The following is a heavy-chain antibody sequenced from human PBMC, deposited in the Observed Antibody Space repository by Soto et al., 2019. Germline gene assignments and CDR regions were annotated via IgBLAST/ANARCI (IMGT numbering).Heavy chain of an antibody. Sequence: LRLSCVASGFTFSTYAMSWVRQAPGKGLEWVSALTPSGGETYYADSVKGRFTISRDNSMNALYLQMNSLRVEDTAVYYCAHPRGYGVFDAYDIWGQGTMVTVSS. D-gene: IGHD4-17*01. CDR3: AHPRGYGVFDAYDI. J-gene: IGHJ3*02. CDR2: LTPSGGET. V-gene: IGHV3-23*01. CDR1: GFTFSTYA.